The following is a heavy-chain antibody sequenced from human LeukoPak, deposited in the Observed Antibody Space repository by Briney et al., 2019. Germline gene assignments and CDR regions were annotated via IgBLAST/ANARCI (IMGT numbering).Heavy chain of an antibody. J-gene: IGHJ4*02. CDR2: IYYSGST. CDR1: GGSISSSSYY. Sequence: PSETLSLTCTVSGGSISSSSYYWGWIRQPPGKGLEWIGSIYYSGSTYYNPSLKSRVTISVDTSKNQFSLKLSSVTAADTAVYYRARFPDTSVGYFDYWGQGTLVTVSS. D-gene: IGHD3-16*01. CDR3: ARFPDTSVGYFDY. V-gene: IGHV4-39*01.